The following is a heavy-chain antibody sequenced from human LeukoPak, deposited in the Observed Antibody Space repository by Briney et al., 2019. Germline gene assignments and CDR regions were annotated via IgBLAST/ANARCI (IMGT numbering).Heavy chain of an antibody. D-gene: IGHD6-13*01. J-gene: IGHJ4*02. CDR2: IIPIFGTA. CDR1: GGTFSSYA. CDR3: ARTEGAGTMGFDY. Sequence: SVKVSCMASGGTFSSYAISWVRQAPGQGLEWMGGIIPIFGTANYAQKFQGRVTITADESTSTAYMELSSLRSEDTAVYYCARTEGAGTMGFDYWGQGTLVTVSS. V-gene: IGHV1-69*13.